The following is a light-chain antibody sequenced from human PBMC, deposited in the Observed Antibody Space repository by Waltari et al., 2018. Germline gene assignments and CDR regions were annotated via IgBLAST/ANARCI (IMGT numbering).Light chain of an antibody. CDR2: EVS. CDR1: SRDVGGYHL. J-gene: IGLJ2*01. Sequence: QSALTQPPSASGSPGPSVTLSCPGTSRDVGGYHLVSWYQQHPGKAPKLMIYEVSKRPSGVPDRFSGSKSGNTASLTVSGLQAEDEADYYCSSYAGTWVFGGGTKLTVL. V-gene: IGLV2-8*01. CDR3: SSYAGTWV.